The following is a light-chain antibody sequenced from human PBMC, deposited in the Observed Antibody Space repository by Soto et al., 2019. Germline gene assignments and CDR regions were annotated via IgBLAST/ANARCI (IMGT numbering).Light chain of an antibody. J-gene: IGKJ1*01. CDR1: RSVSNNY. CDR3: QQYGSSGT. V-gene: IGKV3-20*01. CDR2: GAS. Sequence: ESALTQSPGTRSLSPGEGATLSCRASRSVSNNYLAWYQRKPGQAPRLLIYGASNRATGIPDRVSGSGSGSDFTLTISRLEPEDFAVYYGQQYGSSGTFGQGTTGDIK.